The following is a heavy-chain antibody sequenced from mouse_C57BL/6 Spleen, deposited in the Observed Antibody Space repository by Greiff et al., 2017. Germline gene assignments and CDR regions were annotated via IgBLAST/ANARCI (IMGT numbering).Heavy chain of an antibody. J-gene: IGHJ1*03. Sequence: QVQLQQPGAELVKPGASVKLSCKASGYTFTSYWMQWVKQRPGQGLEWIGEIDPSDSYTNYNQKFKGKATLTVDTSSSTAYMQLSSLTSEDSAVYYGARGGYGSSYPYLYFDVWGTGTTVTVSS. CDR1: GYTFTSYW. D-gene: IGHD1-1*01. CDR3: ARGGYGSSYPYLYFDV. V-gene: IGHV1-50*01. CDR2: IDPSDSYT.